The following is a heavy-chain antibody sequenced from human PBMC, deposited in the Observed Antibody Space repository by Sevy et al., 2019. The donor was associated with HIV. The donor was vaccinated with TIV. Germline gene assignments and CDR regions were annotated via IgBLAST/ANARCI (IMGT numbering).Heavy chain of an antibody. CDR1: GLTFSNYA. CDR2: ISYDGSNK. V-gene: IGHV3-30*09. D-gene: IGHD3-16*02. Sequence: GGSLRLSCAASGLTFSNYAIHWVRQAPGKGLEWVAVISYDGSNKDYADSVKGRFAISRDNSKNTPYLQMNSLRVEDTAVYYCARASHMITFGGVIVIDGIDYWGQGTLVTVSS. J-gene: IGHJ4*02. CDR3: ARASHMITFGGVIVIDGIDY.